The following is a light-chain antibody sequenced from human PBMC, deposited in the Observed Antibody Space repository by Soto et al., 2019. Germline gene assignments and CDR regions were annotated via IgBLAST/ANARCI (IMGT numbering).Light chain of an antibody. J-gene: IGKJ5*01. CDR1: QTISNT. CDR3: QQTYSTPIT. Sequence: DIQMTQSPSSLSASVGDRVTITCLASQTISNTLNWYQQRPGKPPNLLIYASSTLQSGVPPRFSGGGSGTEFTLTISSLQPEDFATYDCQQTYSTPITFGQGTRLEIK. V-gene: IGKV1-39*01. CDR2: ASS.